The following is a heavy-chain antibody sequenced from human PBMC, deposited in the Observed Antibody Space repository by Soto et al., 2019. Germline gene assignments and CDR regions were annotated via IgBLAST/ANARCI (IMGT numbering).Heavy chain of an antibody. V-gene: IGHV1-58*01. J-gene: IGHJ6*02. CDR3: EADYYYDSSGYYRGYGMDV. D-gene: IGHD3-22*01. Sequence: ASVKVSCKASGFTFTSSAVQWVRQARGQRLEWIGWIVVGSGNTNYAQKFQERVTITRDMSTSTAYMELSSLRSEDTAVYYCEADYYYDSSGYYRGYGMDVWGQGTTVTVSS. CDR1: GFTFTSSA. CDR2: IVVGSGNT.